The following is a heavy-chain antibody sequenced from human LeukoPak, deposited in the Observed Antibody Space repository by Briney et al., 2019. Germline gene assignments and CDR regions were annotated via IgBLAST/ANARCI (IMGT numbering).Heavy chain of an antibody. V-gene: IGHV4-34*01. J-gene: IGHJ4*02. CDR1: GGSFSGYY. CDR2: INHSGST. D-gene: IGHD5-12*01. Sequence: SETLSLTCAVYGGSFSGYYWSWIRQPPGKGLEWIGEINHSGSTNYNPSLKSRVTMSVDTSKNQFSLKLSSVTAADTAVYYCARGPSYGGYYYWGQGTLVTVSS. CDR3: ARGPSYGGYYY.